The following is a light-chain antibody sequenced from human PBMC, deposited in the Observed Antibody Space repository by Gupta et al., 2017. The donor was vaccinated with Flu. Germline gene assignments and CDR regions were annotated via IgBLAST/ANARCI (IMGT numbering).Light chain of an antibody. CDR3: QQYGSSPPPIT. CDR1: QSVSSSY. J-gene: IGKJ5*01. V-gene: IGKV3-20*01. CDR2: GAS. Sequence: EIVLTQSPGTLSLSPGERATLSCRASQSVSSSYLAWYQQKPGQAPRLLIYGASSRATGIPDRFSGSGSGTDFTLTISRLEPEDFAVYYCQQYGSSPPPITFGQWTRLEIK.